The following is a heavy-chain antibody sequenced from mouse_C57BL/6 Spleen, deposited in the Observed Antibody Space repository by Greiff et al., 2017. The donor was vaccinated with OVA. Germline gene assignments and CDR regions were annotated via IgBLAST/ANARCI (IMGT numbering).Heavy chain of an antibody. D-gene: IGHD2-3*01. J-gene: IGHJ1*03. Sequence: EVQLVESGGGLVQPKGTLKLSCAASGFTFNTYAMHWVRQAPGKGLEGVARIRSKSSNYATYYADSVKDRFTISRDNSQSILYLQMNNLKTEDTGMYSCVRDQGYYYWYFDVWGTGATVTVSS. CDR2: IRSKSSNYAT. V-gene: IGHV10-3*01. CDR1: GFTFNTYA. CDR3: VRDQGYYYWYFDV.